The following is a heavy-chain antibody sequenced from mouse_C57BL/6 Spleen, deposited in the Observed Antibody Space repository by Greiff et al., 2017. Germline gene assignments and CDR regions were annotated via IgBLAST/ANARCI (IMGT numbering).Heavy chain of an antibody. V-gene: IGHV2-9-1*01. CDR3: AQNYDGSSYDPTGYFDV. D-gene: IGHD1-1*01. CDR1: GFSLTSYA. J-gene: IGHJ1*03. Sequence: VQGVESGPGLVAPSQSLSITCTVSGFSLTSYAISWVRQPPGKGLEWLGVIWTGCGTNYNSALKSRLSISKDNYKSQVSLKMNSLQTDDTTRYYCAQNYDGSSYDPTGYFDVWGTGTTVTVSS. CDR2: IWTGCGT.